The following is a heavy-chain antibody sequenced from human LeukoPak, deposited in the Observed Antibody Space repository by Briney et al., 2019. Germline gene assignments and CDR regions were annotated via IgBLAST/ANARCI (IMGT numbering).Heavy chain of an antibody. J-gene: IGHJ4*02. D-gene: IGHD3-3*01. Sequence: GGSLRLSCAASGFISGFTFDDYGMNWVRQVPGKGLEWVSGISRDGGRTGYADSVQGRFTISRDNSRNYLHLQMNSLRVKDTAFYYCVKDSNYDFWSGYYKGFDNWGQGTLVTVSS. V-gene: IGHV3-20*04. CDR1: GFISGFTFDDYG. CDR3: VKDSNYDFWSGYYKGFDN. CDR2: ISRDGGRT.